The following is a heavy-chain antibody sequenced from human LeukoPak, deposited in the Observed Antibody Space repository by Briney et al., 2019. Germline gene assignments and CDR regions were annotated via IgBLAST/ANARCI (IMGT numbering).Heavy chain of an antibody. D-gene: IGHD3-22*01. V-gene: IGHV4-61*02. J-gene: IGHJ5*02. CDR3: ARAEWYHYDSSGYHNWFDP. Sequence: PSQTLSLTCTVSGGSISSGSYYWSWIRQPAGKGLEWIGRIYTSGSTNYNPSLKSRVTISVDTSKNQFSLKLSSVTAADTAVYYCARAEWYHYDSSGYHNWFDPWGQGTLVTVSS. CDR1: GGSISSGSYY. CDR2: IYTSGST.